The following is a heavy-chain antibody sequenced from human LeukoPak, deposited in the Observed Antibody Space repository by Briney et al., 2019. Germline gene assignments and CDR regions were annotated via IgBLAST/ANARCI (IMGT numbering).Heavy chain of an antibody. V-gene: IGHV3-7*01. CDR2: INQDGSEK. Sequence: GSLRLSCAASGFTFSSYFMSWVRQAPGKGLEWVANINQDGSEKYYVDSVKGRFTISRDNAKNSLYLQMNSLRAEDTAVYYCARMRSYYTGFDYWGQGTLVTVSS. D-gene: IGHD1-26*01. J-gene: IGHJ4*02. CDR3: ARMRSYYTGFDY. CDR1: GFTFSSYF.